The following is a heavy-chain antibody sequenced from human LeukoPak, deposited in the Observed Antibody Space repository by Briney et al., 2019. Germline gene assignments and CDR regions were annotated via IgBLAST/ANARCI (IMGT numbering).Heavy chain of an antibody. CDR2: IYYSGST. CDR3: ARHTYYDFWSGPPHFGDYYYYGMDV. D-gene: IGHD3-3*01. Sequence: PSETLSLTCTVSGGSISSYYWSWIRQSPGKGLEWIGYIYYSGSTNYNPSLKSRVTISVDTSKNQFSLKLSSVTAADTAVYYCARHTYYDFWSGPPHFGDYYYYGMDVWGQGTTVTVSS. CDR1: GGSISSYY. J-gene: IGHJ6*02. V-gene: IGHV4-59*08.